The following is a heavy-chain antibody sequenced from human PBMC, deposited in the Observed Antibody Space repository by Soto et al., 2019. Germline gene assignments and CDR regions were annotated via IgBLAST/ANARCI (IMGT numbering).Heavy chain of an antibody. CDR1: GFSFNSYG. Sequence: QVQLEESGGGVVQPGTSLRLSCAASGFSFNSYGMHWVRQTPGKALEWAAVISYDGSNKYYADSVKGRLTISSDNSKNTLYLKTNCLRAEATALYYCAKGALSESSGHYNYGMDVWGQGTTVIVSS. D-gene: IGHD3-22*01. J-gene: IGHJ6*02. CDR3: AKGALSESSGHYNYGMDV. CDR2: ISYDGSNK. V-gene: IGHV3-30*18.